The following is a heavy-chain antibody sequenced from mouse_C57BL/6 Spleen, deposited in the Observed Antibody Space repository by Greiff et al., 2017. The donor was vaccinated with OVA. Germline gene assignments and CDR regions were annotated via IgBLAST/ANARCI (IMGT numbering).Heavy chain of an antibody. CDR2: IRNKANGYTT. J-gene: IGHJ4*01. Sequence: DVQLQESGGGLVQPGGSLSLSCAASGFTFTDYYMSWVRQPPGKALEWLGFIRNKANGYTTEYSASVKGRFTISRDNFQSILYLQMNALRAEDSATYYCARYGDYGSSPYYYAMDYWGQGTSVTVSS. D-gene: IGHD1-1*01. V-gene: IGHV7-3*01. CDR1: GFTFTDYY. CDR3: ARYGDYGSSPYYYAMDY.